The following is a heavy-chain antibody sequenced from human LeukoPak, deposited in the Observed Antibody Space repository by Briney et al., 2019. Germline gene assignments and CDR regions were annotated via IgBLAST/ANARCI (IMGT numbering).Heavy chain of an antibody. V-gene: IGHV3-30*02. D-gene: IGHD3-22*01. J-gene: IGHJ4*02. CDR3: AKDYYDSSGYSPSDY. CDR2: IRYDGSNK. Sequence: GGSLRLSCAASGFTFSSYGMHWVRQAPGKGLEWVAFIRYDGSNKYYADSVKGRFTISRDNSKNTLYLQMNSLRAEDTAVHYCAKDYYDSSGYSPSDYWGQGTLVTVSS. CDR1: GFTFSSYG.